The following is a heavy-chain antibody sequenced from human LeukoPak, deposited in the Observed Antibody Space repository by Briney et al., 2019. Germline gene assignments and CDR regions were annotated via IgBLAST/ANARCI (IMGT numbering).Heavy chain of an antibody. Sequence: SETLSLTCAVYGGSFSGYYWSWIRQPPGKGLEWIGEINHSGSTNYNPSLKSRVAISVDTSKNQFSLKLSSVTAADTAAYYCARPRLRYFDWLLFGGVAFVIWGQGTMVTVSS. CDR1: GGSFSGYY. D-gene: IGHD3-9*01. CDR3: ARPRLRYFDWLLFGGVAFVI. CDR2: INHSGST. J-gene: IGHJ3*02. V-gene: IGHV4-34*01.